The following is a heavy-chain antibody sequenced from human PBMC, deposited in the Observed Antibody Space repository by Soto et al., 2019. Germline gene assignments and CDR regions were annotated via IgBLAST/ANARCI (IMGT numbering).Heavy chain of an antibody. Sequence: SVKVSCKASGGTFSSYAISWVRQAPGQGLGWMGGIIPIFGTANYAQKFQGRVTITADESTSTAYMELSSLRSEDTAVYYCAMYYYDSSGYDYWGQGTLVTVSS. J-gene: IGHJ4*02. V-gene: IGHV1-69*13. CDR2: IIPIFGTA. CDR3: AMYYYDSSGYDY. D-gene: IGHD3-22*01. CDR1: GGTFSSYA.